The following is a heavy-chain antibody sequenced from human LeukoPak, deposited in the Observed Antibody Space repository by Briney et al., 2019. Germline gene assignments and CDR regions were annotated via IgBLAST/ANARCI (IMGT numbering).Heavy chain of an antibody. J-gene: IGHJ4*02. D-gene: IGHD2-15*01. CDR1: GGSISSGDYY. CDR3: ARGWVNYSTFDY. Sequence: SETLSLTCTVSGGSISSGDYYWSWIRQPPGKGLEWIGYIYNSGSTYYNPSLKSRVTISVDTSKNQFSLKLSSVTAADTAVYYCARGWVNYSTFDYWGQGTLVTVSS. V-gene: IGHV4-30-4*01. CDR2: IYNSGST.